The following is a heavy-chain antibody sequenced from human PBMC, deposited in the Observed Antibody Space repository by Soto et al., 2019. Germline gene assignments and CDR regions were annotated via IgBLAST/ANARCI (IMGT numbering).Heavy chain of an antibody. CDR1: GGSVSSGSYN. V-gene: IGHV4-61*01. CDR2: IYYSGST. J-gene: IGHJ6*02. Sequence: SDTLSLTCTVSGGSVSSGSYNWSWIRQPPGKGMEWIGYIYYSGSTNYNPSLKSRVTISVDTSKNQFSLKLSSVTAADTAVYYCARTVMNRMITFGGVIAAAQYYYYGMDVWGQGTTVTVSS. D-gene: IGHD3-16*02. CDR3: ARTVMNRMITFGGVIAAAQYYYYGMDV.